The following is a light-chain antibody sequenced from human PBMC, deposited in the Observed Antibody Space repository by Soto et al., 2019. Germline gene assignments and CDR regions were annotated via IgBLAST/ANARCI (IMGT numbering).Light chain of an antibody. Sequence: QSALTQPASVSGSPGQSITMSCTGSSSDIGGYNDVSWYQQHPGRAPKLIIYDVSNRPSVVSNRFSGSKSGSTASLTISGLQAADEADYYCSSYSSSSTLVFGGGTKLTVL. CDR3: SSYSSSSTLV. J-gene: IGLJ3*02. CDR1: SSDIGGYND. V-gene: IGLV2-14*03. CDR2: DVS.